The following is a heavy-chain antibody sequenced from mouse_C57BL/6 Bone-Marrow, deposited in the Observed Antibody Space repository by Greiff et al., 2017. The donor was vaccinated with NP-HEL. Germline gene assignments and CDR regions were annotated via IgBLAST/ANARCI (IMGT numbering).Heavy chain of an antibody. D-gene: IGHD1-1*01. V-gene: IGHV1-26*01. CDR2: INPNNGGT. CDR3: AVSSYRYFDV. CDR1: GYTFTDYY. Sequence: EVQLQQSGPELVKPGASVKISCKASGYTFTDYYMNWVKQSHGKSLEWIGDINPNNGGTSYNQKFKGKATLTVDKSSSTAYMELRSLTSEDSAVYYCAVSSYRYFDVWGTGTTVTVSA. J-gene: IGHJ1*03.